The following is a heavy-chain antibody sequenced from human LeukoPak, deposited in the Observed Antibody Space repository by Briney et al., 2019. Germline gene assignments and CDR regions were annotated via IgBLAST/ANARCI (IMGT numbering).Heavy chain of an antibody. CDR1: GGSVSSGSYY. V-gene: IGHV4-61*01. J-gene: IGHJ4*02. CDR2: IYYSGST. D-gene: IGHD4-23*01. CDR3: ARHRGDGGIGFDY. Sequence: PSETLSLTCTVSGGSVSSGSYYWSWIRQPPGKGLEWIGYIYYSGSTNYNPSLKSRVTISVDTSKNQFSLRLSSVTAADTAVYYCARHRGDGGIGFDYWGQGTLVTVSS.